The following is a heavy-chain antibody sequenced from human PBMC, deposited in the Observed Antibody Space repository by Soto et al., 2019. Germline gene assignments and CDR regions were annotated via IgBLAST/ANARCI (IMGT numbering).Heavy chain of an antibody. CDR2: INGSGGRT. J-gene: IGHJ1*01. CDR3: VKWGDDSKYFHH. V-gene: IGHV3-23*01. Sequence: GGSLRRSCAAAEFSFSKSSMMWVRQAPGAGLEWVSGINGSGGRTFYADSVKGRFTISRDNLKNTLFMQMNSLKAEDTAIYYCVKWGDDSKYFHHWGQGTLVTGSS. CDR1: EFSFSKSS. D-gene: IGHD2-21*02.